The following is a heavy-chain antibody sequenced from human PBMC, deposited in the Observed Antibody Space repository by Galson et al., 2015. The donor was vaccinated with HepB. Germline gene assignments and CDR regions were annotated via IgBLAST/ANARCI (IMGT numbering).Heavy chain of an antibody. D-gene: IGHD1-26*01. CDR3: ALAIVGATKGGSYFDY. J-gene: IGHJ4*02. V-gene: IGHV2-5*02. CDR1: GFSLSTSGVG. CDR2: IYWDDDK. Sequence: PALVKPTQTLTLTCTFSGFSLSTSGVGVGWIRQPPGKALEWLTLIYWDDDKRYSPSLKSRLTITKDTSKNQVVLTMTNMDPVDTATYYCALAIVGATKGGSYFDYWGQGTLVTVSS.